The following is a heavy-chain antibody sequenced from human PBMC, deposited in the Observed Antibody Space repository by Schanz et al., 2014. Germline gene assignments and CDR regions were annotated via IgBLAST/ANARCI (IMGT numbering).Heavy chain of an antibody. V-gene: IGHV4-61*02. CDR2: VFPDGIT. J-gene: IGHJ2*01. D-gene: IGHD1-1*01. CDR1: GGSIRSGTYY. CDR3: ARDTTWRLDL. Sequence: QVQLQESGPGLVKPSQTLSLTCTVSGGSIRSGTYYWSWIRQPGGKALEWFGRVFPDGITNYNPALKSRFTISLDTSKNQSSLTLASLTAADTAGYYCARDTTWRLDLWGRGTLVTVSS.